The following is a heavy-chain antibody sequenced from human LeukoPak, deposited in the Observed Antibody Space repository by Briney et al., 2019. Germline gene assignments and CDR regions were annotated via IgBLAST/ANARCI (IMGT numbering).Heavy chain of an antibody. CDR3: AKAVDYDILAGILFDY. CDR1: GFTFSSYA. D-gene: IGHD3-9*01. Sequence: GGSLRLSCAASGFTFSSYAMSWVRQAPGKGLEWVSAISGSGGSTYYADSVKGRFTISRDNSKNTLYLQMNSLRAEDTAVYYCAKAVDYDILAGILFDYWGQGTLVTVSS. V-gene: IGHV3-23*01. CDR2: ISGSGGST. J-gene: IGHJ4*02.